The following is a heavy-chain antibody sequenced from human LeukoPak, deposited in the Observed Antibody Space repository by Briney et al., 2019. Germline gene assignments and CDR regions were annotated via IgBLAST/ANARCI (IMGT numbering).Heavy chain of an antibody. Sequence: SHTLSLTCSVSGGAIGSDGYYWNWIRQHPGKGLEWIGYIYYSGSASYNPSLKSRVTISVDTSKNQFSLRLSSVTAAVTAVYYCARGSYYGFSGDSWGQGSLVTVSS. CDR3: ARGSYYGFSGDS. J-gene: IGHJ4*02. CDR1: GGAIGSDGYY. D-gene: IGHD3-10*01. CDR2: IYYSGSA. V-gene: IGHV4-31*03.